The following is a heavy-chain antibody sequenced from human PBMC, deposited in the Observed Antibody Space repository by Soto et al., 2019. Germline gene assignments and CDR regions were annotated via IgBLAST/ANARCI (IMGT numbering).Heavy chain of an antibody. V-gene: IGHV1-18*01. CDR2: ISAYNGNT. D-gene: IGHD6-6*01. J-gene: IGHJ4*02. Sequence: QVQLVQSGAEVKKPGASVKVSCKASGYTFTSYGISWVRQAPGQGLEWMGWISAYNGNTNYAQKLQGRVNMTTDTSTSTAYKELRSLRSDDTAVYYCARDLSVPTLQSIAARSPLWYWGQGPLVTVSS. CDR1: GYTFTSYG. CDR3: ARDLSVPTLQSIAARSPLWY.